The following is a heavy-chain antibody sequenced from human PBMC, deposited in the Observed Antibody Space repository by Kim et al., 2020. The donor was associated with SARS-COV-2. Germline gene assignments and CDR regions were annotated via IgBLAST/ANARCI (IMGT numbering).Heavy chain of an antibody. CDR3: ARDQRFGVVSRVSGSNGMDV. CDR1: GFTVSSNY. Sequence: GGSLRLSCAASGFTVSSNYMSWVRQAPGKGLEWVSVIYSGGSTYYADSVKGRFTISRDNSKNTLYLQMNSLRAEDTAVYYCARDQRFGVVSRVSGSNGMDVWGQGTTVTVS. J-gene: IGHJ6*02. D-gene: IGHD3-3*01. CDR2: IYSGGST. V-gene: IGHV3-53*01.